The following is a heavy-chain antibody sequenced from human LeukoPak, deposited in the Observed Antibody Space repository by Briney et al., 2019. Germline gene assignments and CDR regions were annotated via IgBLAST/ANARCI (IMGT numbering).Heavy chain of an antibody. D-gene: IGHD3-22*01. V-gene: IGHV4-59*12. CDR2: IYHSGST. J-gene: IGHJ4*02. Sequence: PSETLSLTCTVSGGSINNYYWSWIRQPPGKGLEWIGYIYHSGSTYYNPSLKSRVTISVDRSKNQFSLKLSSVTAADTAVYYCARGLGDSSGYYDYFDYWGQGTLVTVSS. CDR1: GGSINNYY. CDR3: ARGLGDSSGYYDYFDY.